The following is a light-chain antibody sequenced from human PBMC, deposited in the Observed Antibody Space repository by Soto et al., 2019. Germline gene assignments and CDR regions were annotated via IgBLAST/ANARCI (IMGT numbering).Light chain of an antibody. CDR1: QSVSSSY. V-gene: IGKV3-20*01. CDR2: GAS. Sequence: EIVLTQSPGTLSLSPGERATLSCRASQSVSSSYLAWYQQKPGQAPRLLIYGASSRATGIPDRFSGSGSGTDFTLTISSLVPEDFAVYYCQQYGSSPSTFGPETK. CDR3: QQYGSSPST. J-gene: IGKJ1*01.